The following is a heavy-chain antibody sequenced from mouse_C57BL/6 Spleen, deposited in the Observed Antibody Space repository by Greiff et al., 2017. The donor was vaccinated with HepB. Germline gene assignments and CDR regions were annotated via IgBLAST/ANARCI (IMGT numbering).Heavy chain of an antibody. D-gene: IGHD1-1*01. CDR2: IRNKANNHAT. Sequence: EVQVVESGGGLVQPGGSMKLSCAASGFTFSDAWMDWVRQSPEKGLEWVAEIRNKANNHATYYAESVKGRFTISRDDSKSSVYLQMNSLRAEDTGIYYCTRDYGSFPYWYFDVWGTGTTVTVSS. V-gene: IGHV6-6*01. CDR1: GFTFSDAW. CDR3: TRDYGSFPYWYFDV. J-gene: IGHJ1*03.